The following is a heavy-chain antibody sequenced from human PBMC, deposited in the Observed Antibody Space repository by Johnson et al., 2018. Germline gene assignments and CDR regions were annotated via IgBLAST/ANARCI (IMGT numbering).Heavy chain of an antibody. CDR2: IYYSGST. Sequence: QVQLQESGPGLVKPSETXSLTCTVSGGSISSYYWSWIRQPPGKGLEWIGYIYYSGSTNYNPSLKSRVTISVDTSKNQFSLKLSPLTAADTAVYYCVRAGGREGDYMYYYYYMDVWGKGTTVTVSS. CDR3: VRAGGREGDYMYYYYYMDV. V-gene: IGHV4-59*01. CDR1: GGSISSYY. D-gene: IGHD4-17*01. J-gene: IGHJ6*03.